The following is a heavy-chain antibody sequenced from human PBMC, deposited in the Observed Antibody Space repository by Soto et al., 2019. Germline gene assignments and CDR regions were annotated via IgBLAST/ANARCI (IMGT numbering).Heavy chain of an antibody. CDR2: ISYDGSNK. CDR1: GFTFSSYG. D-gene: IGHD1-20*01. Sequence: QVQLVESGGGVVQPGRSLRLSCAASGFTFSSYGMHWVRQAPCKGLEWVAVISYDGSNKYYADSVKGRFTISRDNSKNTLYLQMNSLRAEDTAVYYCAKDRITGTTWYYGMDGWGQGPTVTVSS. J-gene: IGHJ6*02. V-gene: IGHV3-30*18. CDR3: AKDRITGTTWYYGMDG.